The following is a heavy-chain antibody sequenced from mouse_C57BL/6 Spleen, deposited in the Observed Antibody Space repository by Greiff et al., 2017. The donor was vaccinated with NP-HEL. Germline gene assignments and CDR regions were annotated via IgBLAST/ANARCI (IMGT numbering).Heavy chain of an antibody. J-gene: IGHJ4*01. V-gene: IGHV1-80*01. Sequence: QVQLKQSGAELVKPGASVKISCKASGYAFSSYWMNWVKQRPGRGLEWIGQIYPGDGDTNYNGKLKGKATLTADKSSSTAYMQLSSLTSEDSAVYFCARWGGYRAMDYWGQGTSVTVSS. CDR2: IYPGDGDT. CDR3: ARWGGYRAMDY. CDR1: GYAFSSYW. D-gene: IGHD2-2*01.